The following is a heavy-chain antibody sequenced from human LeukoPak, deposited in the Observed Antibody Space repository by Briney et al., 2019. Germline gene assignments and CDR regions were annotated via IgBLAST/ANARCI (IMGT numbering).Heavy chain of an antibody. D-gene: IGHD2-2*01. V-gene: IGHV4-59*01. CDR1: GGSISSYY. Sequence: SETLSLTCTVSGGSISSYYWSWIRQPPGKGLEWIGYIYYSGSTNYNPSLKSRVTISVDTSKNQFSLKLSSVTAADTAVYYCARVCSSTSSRGGYYYYYMDVWGKGTTVTVSS. CDR2: IYYSGST. J-gene: IGHJ6*03. CDR3: ARVCSSTSSRGGYYYYYMDV.